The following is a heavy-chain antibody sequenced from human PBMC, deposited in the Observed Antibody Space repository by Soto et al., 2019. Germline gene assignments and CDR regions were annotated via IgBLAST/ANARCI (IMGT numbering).Heavy chain of an antibody. CDR2: IYPGDSDT. D-gene: IGHD5-18*01. V-gene: IGHV5-51*01. Sequence: PGEFLRNWCSVVEGKCAGLGVGRIGKIPGKGLEWMGIIYPGDSDTRYSPSFQGQVTISADKSISTAYLQWSSLKASDTAMYYCARQSRGTAMGPLGDYWGQGTLVTVSS. J-gene: IGHJ4*02. CDR1: EGKCAGLG. CDR3: ARQSRGTAMGPLGDY.